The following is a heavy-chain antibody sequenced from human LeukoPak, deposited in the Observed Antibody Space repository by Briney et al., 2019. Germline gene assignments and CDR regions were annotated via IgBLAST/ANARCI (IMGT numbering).Heavy chain of an antibody. D-gene: IGHD2-15*01. Sequence: GGSLRLSCAAAGFTFSTYGIHWVRQAPGKGLGWVGDIWYDGSKTYYVECVKGRFTISRDNSKSTLYLQMDSLRAEDTAVYYCARGLGYCSGGNCYSTGPHDVFDIWGQGTKVTVSS. J-gene: IGHJ3*02. V-gene: IGHV3-33*01. CDR2: IWYDGSKT. CDR3: ARGLGYCSGGNCYSTGPHDVFDI. CDR1: GFTFSTYG.